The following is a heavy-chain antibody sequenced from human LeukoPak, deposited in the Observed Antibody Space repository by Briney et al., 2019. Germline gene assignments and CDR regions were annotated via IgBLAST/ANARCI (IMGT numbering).Heavy chain of an antibody. V-gene: IGHV3-23*01. CDR2: FSGTDGGT. D-gene: IGHD1-26*01. J-gene: IGHJ4*02. Sequence: GGSLRLSCAASGFTVSSYGMTWVRQAPGKGLEWVSSFSGTDGGTYYADSVKGRFTIPRGNSKNTLYLQMNSLRAEDTAVYYCAKIAETSGIYGQGYDYWGQGTLVTVSS. CDR3: AKIAETSGIYGQGYDY. CDR1: GFTVSSYG.